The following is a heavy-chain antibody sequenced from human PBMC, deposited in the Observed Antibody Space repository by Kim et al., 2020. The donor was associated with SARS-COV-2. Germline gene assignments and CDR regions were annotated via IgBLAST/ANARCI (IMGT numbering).Heavy chain of an antibody. D-gene: IGHD6-19*01. J-gene: IGHJ6*02. V-gene: IGHV3-30*03. Sequence: SVKGRFTISRDNSKNTLYLQMNSLRAEDTAVYYCATGFGSSSGWSYGMDVWGQGTTVTVSS. CDR3: ATGFGSSSGWSYGMDV.